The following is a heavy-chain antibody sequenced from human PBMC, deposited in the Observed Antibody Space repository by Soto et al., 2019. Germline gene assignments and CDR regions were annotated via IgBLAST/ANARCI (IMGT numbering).Heavy chain of an antibody. V-gene: IGHV1-3*01. CDR2: INPDNGNT. J-gene: IGHJ4*02. Sequence: GASVKVSCKASGYTFTRYTMNWVRQAPGQRLEWMGWINPDNGNTKSSQKFQDRVIITRDTSASTAYMDLSSLRSEDTAVYFCARDRTGIEDFDNWGQGTLVTVSS. D-gene: IGHD3-10*01. CDR1: GYTFTRYT. CDR3: ARDRTGIEDFDN.